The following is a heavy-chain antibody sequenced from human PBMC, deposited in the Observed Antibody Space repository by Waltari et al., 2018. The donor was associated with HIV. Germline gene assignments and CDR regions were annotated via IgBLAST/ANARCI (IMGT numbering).Heavy chain of an antibody. D-gene: IGHD2-21*02. Sequence: VQLVQSGAAVKEPGASVKVSCKASGYSFSAHFIVWVRQAPGKGLEWMGRFNPDTGVTDYAQEFEDSVTMTSDTSIDTAYLELFRLKSDDTAVYYCARGTLTYCGGDCFSEGLQYWGQGTLITVSS. CDR1: GYSFSAHF. J-gene: IGHJ4*02. V-gene: IGHV1-2*04. CDR2: FNPDTGVT. CDR3: ARGTLTYCGGDCFSEGLQY.